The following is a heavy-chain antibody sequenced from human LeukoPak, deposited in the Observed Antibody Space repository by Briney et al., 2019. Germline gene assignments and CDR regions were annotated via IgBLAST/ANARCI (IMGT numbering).Heavy chain of an antibody. CDR2: ITGSGGGT. CDR1: GFTFSSYA. V-gene: IGHV3-23*01. Sequence: PGGSLRLSCAASGFTFSSYAMNWVRQAPGKGLEWVSGITGSGGGTYYADSVKGRFTISRDNSKNTLYLQMHSLRAEDTAVYYCAKGGSGWYGDYWGQGTLVTVSS. CDR3: AKGGSGWYGDY. D-gene: IGHD6-19*01. J-gene: IGHJ4*02.